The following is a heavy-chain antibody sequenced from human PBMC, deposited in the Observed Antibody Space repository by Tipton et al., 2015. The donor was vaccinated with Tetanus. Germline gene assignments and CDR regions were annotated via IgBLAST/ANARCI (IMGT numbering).Heavy chain of an antibody. CDR1: GGSISSGGYY. CDR3: ARIHDYWSGYFDF. V-gene: IGHV4-61*08. J-gene: IGHJ4*02. CDR2: ILYGKST. D-gene: IGHD3-3*01. Sequence: LSLTCTVSGGSISSGGYYWSWVRQPPGKGLEYLGYILYGKSTHYNPSLQSRLSMSGDPGKNQFSLRLTSVTAADTAVYYRARIHDYWSGYFDFWGQGTLVTVSP.